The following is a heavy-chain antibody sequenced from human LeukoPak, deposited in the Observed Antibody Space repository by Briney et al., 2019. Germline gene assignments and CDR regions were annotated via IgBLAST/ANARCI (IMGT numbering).Heavy chain of an antibody. V-gene: IGHV3-30*02. D-gene: IGHD3-3*01. CDR2: IRYDGSNK. J-gene: IGHJ4*02. CDR1: GFTFSSYG. CDR3: ARDFDELEWLFMN. Sequence: GGSLRLSCAASGFTFSSYGTHWVRQAPGKGLEWVAFIRYDGSNKYYADSVKGRFTISRDNSKNTLYLQMNSLRAEDTAVYYCARDFDELEWLFMNWGQGTLVTVSS.